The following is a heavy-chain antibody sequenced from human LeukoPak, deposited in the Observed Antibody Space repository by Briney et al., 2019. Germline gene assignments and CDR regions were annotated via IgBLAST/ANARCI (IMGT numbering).Heavy chain of an antibody. D-gene: IGHD3-3*01. V-gene: IGHV4-34*01. CDR2: INHSGST. J-gene: IGHJ6*03. CDR1: GGSFSGYY. CDR3: ASLKRIFGVVITNYYYYMDV. Sequence: SETLSLTCAVYGGSFSGYYCSWIRQPPGKGLEWIGEINHSGSTNYNPSLKSRVTISVDTSKNQFSLKLSSVTAADTAVYYCASLKRIFGVVITNYYYYMDVWGKGTTVTVSS.